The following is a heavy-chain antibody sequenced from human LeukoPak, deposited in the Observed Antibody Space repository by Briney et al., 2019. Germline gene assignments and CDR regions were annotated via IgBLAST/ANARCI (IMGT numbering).Heavy chain of an antibody. V-gene: IGHV3-30*18. J-gene: IGHJ6*02. Sequence: GGSLRLSCAASRFTFSSYGMHWVRQAPGNGLEWVAVISYDGSNKYYADSVKGRFTISRDNSKNTLYLQMNSLRAEDTAVYYCAKVEKQWLVPYYYCGMDVWGQGTTVTVSS. CDR1: RFTFSSYG. CDR3: AKVEKQWLVPYYYCGMDV. CDR2: ISYDGSNK. D-gene: IGHD6-19*01.